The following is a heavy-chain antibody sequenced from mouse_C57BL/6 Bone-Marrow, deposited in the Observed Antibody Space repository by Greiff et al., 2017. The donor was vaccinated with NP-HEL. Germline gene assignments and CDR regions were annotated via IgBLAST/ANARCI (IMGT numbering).Heavy chain of an antibody. V-gene: IGHV1-54*01. Sequence: QVQLQQSGAELVRPGTSVKVSCKASGYAFTNYLIEWVKQRPGQGLEWIGVINPGSGGTNYTEKFKGKATLTADTSSSTAYMQLSRLTSEDSAVYCCAGFAYWGQGTLVTVSA. CDR3: AGFAY. J-gene: IGHJ3*01. CDR2: INPGSGGT. CDR1: GYAFTNYL.